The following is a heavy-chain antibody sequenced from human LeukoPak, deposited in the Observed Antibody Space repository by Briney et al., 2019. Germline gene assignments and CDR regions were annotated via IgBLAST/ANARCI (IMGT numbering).Heavy chain of an antibody. CDR2: INHSGST. J-gene: IGHJ4*02. CDR1: GGSFSGYY. CDR3: ARGRLPDIDY. V-gene: IGHV4-34*01. D-gene: IGHD5-18*01. Sequence: PSETLSLTCAVYGGSFSGYYRSWIRQPPGKGLEWIGEINHSGSTNYNPSLKSRVTISVDTSKNQFSLKLSSVTAADTAVYYCARGRLPDIDYWGQGTLVTVSS.